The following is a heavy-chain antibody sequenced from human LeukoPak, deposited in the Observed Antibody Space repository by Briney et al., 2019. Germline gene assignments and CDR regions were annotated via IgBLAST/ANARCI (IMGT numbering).Heavy chain of an antibody. CDR3: ARHVERDAFDI. CDR2: IYYSGST. Sequence: SETLSLTCTVSGGSISSYYWSWIRQPPGKGLEWIGYIYYSGSTNYNPSLKSRVTISVDTSKNQFSPKLSSVTAADTAVYYCARHVERDAFDIWGQGTMVTVSS. D-gene: IGHD1-1*01. V-gene: IGHV4-59*08. J-gene: IGHJ3*02. CDR1: GGSISSYY.